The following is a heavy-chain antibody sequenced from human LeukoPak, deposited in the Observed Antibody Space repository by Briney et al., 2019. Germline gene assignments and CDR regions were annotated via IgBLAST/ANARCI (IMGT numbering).Heavy chain of an antibody. V-gene: IGHV1-8*03. Sequence: ASVKVSCKASGYTFTSYDINWVRQATGQGLEWMGWMNPNSGNTGYAQKFQGRVTITRNTSISTAYMELSSLRSEDTAVYYCARDPYSGYYGAYYYYYMDLWGTGTTVTISS. CDR3: ARDPYSGYYGAYYYYYMDL. CDR2: MNPNSGNT. D-gene: IGHD5-12*01. CDR1: GYTFTSYD. J-gene: IGHJ6*03.